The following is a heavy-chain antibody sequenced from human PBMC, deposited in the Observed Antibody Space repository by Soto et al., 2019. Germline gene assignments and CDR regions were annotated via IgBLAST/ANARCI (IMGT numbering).Heavy chain of an antibody. CDR2: IIPIFGTA. D-gene: IGHD5-12*01. CDR3: ARVRLRRDGYNSPFDY. CDR1: GGTFSSYA. Sequence: GASVKVSCKASGGTFSSYAISWVRQAPGQGLEWMGGIIPIFGTANYAQKFQGRVTITADGSTSTAYMELSSLRSEDTAVYYCARVRLRRDGYNSPFDYWGQGTLVTVSS. V-gene: IGHV1-69*13. J-gene: IGHJ4*02.